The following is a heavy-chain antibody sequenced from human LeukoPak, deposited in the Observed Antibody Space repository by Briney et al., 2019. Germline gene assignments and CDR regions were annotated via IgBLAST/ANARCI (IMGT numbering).Heavy chain of an antibody. CDR1: GGSISSGDYY. D-gene: IGHD6-19*01. CDR2: IYYSGST. J-gene: IGHJ5*02. CDR3: ARGPEYSSGWYESSNWFDP. Sequence: PSQTLSLTWTVSGGSISSGDYYWSWIRQPPGKGLEWIGYIYYSGSTYYNPSLKSRVTISVDTSNNQFSLRLSSVTAADTAVYYCARGPEYSSGWYESSNWFDPWGQGTLVTVSS. V-gene: IGHV4-30-4*01.